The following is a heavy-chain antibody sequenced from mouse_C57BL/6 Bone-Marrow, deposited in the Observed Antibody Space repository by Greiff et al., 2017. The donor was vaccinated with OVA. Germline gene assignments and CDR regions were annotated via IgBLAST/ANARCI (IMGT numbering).Heavy chain of an antibody. Sequence: QVQLQQPGAELVKPGASVKLSCKASGYTFTSYWMQWVKPRPGQGLEWIGEIDPSDSYTNYNQKFKGKATLTVDTSSSTAYMQLSSLTSEDSAVYYCARSGGNYGYFDVWGTGTTVTVSS. V-gene: IGHV1-50*01. CDR1: GYTFTSYW. CDR3: ARSGGNYGYFDV. CDR2: IDPSDSYT. J-gene: IGHJ1*03. D-gene: IGHD2-1*01.